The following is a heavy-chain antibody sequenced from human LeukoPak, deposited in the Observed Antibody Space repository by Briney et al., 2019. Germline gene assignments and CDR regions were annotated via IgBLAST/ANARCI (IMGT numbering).Heavy chain of an antibody. CDR2: ISSSSSYI. CDR1: GFTFSSYS. CDR3: ARDFGEIVDY. V-gene: IGHV3-21*01. J-gene: IGHJ4*02. D-gene: IGHD3-16*01. Sequence: GGSLRLSCAASGFTFSSYSMNWVRQAPGKGLEWVSSISSSSSYIYYADSVKGRFTISRDNAKNSLYLQMNSLRAEDTAVCYCARDFGEIVDYWGQGTLVTVSS.